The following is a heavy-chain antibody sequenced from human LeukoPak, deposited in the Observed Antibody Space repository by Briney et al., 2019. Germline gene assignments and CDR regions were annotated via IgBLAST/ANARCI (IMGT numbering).Heavy chain of an antibody. CDR2: IYPGGGWT. CDR1: GASFTNYY. CDR3: ARDMPHNCFDP. J-gene: IGHJ5*02. V-gene: IGHV1-46*01. Sequence: ASVKVSRKASGASFTNYYIHWVRQAPGQGLEWVGLIYPGGGWTNYAQKFQGRVTMTTDTSTGTVYMELSSLRSEDTAVYYCARDMPHNCFDPWGQGTLVTVSP. D-gene: IGHD2-2*01.